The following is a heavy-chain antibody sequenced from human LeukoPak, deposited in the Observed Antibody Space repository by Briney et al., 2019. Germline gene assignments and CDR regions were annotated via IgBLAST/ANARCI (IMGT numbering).Heavy chain of an antibody. Sequence: GGSLRLSCAASGFTFSSNDIHWVRQAPGKGLEWVVVISYDGGNKYYADSVKGRFAISRDNSKDTLYLQMNSLRAEDTAVYYCAKGTHYYDSSGYWGAFDIWGQGTMVTVSS. V-gene: IGHV3-30*18. CDR1: GFTFSSND. CDR3: AKGTHYYDSSGYWGAFDI. CDR2: ISYDGGNK. J-gene: IGHJ3*02. D-gene: IGHD3-22*01.